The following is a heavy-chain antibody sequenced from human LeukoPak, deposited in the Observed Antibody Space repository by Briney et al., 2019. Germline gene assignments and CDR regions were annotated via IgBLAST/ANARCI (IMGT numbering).Heavy chain of an antibody. CDR1: GFTFSSYG. Sequence: GGSLRLSCAASGFTFSSYGMHWVRQAPGKGLEWVTVIWYDGSNKYYADSVKGRFTISRDNSKDTLYLQMNSLRAEDTAVYYCARDSRDGDFDYWGQGTLVTVSS. CDR2: IWYDGSNK. D-gene: IGHD5-24*01. J-gene: IGHJ4*02. CDR3: ARDSRDGDFDY. V-gene: IGHV3-33*01.